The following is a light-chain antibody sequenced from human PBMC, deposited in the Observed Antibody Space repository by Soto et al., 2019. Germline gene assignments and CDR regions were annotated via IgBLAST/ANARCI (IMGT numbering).Light chain of an antibody. CDR1: QSVSSSY. Sequence: EIVLTQSPGTLSLSPGERATLSCRSSQSVSSSYLAWYQHKPGQAPRLLIYDVSSRATGIPDRFSGSGSGTDFTLTISRLEPEDVAVYYCQQYGSSPTFGQGTKVEIK. J-gene: IGKJ1*01. CDR3: QQYGSSPT. CDR2: DVS. V-gene: IGKV3-20*01.